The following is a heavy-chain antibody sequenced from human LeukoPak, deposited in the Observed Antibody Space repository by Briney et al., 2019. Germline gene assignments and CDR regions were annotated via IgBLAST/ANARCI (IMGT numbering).Heavy chain of an antibody. J-gene: IGHJ4*02. D-gene: IGHD5-24*01. CDR2: ISSSSSYI. Sequence: GGSLRLSCAASGFTFSSYSMNWVRQAPGKGLEWVSSISSSSSYIYYADSVKGRFTISRDNDKHSLSLQMNSLRAEDTAVYYCAKSGYNRFDYWGQGTLVTVSS. CDR3: AKSGYNRFDY. CDR1: GFTFSSYS. V-gene: IGHV3-21*04.